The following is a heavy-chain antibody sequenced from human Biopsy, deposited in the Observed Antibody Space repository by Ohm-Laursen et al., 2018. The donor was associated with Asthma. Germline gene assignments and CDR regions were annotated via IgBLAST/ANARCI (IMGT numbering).Heavy chain of an antibody. V-gene: IGHV4-39*01. CDR3: ARRITIFGVVQKDHGMDA. CDR1: GGSMTPTSHY. D-gene: IGHD3-3*01. Sequence: PGTLSLTCAVSGGSMTPTSHYWDWIRQAPGKGLEWIGYISYGGKTSYNPSLKSRVTISRDTSKNQFSLRLTSVTAADTAVYFCARRITIFGVVQKDHGMDAWGQGTTVIVSS. J-gene: IGHJ6*02. CDR2: ISYGGKT.